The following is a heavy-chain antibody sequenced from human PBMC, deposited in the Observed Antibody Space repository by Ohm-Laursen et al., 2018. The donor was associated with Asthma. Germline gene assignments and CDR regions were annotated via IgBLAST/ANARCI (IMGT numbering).Heavy chain of an antibody. Sequence: SLRLSCAASGFTFSSYAMSWVRQAPGKGLEWVSAISGSGGSTYYADSVKGRFTISRDNSKNTLYLQMNSLRAEDTAVYYCARSVDIVAMKPDYYYGMDVWGQGTTVTVSS. CDR3: ARSVDIVAMKPDYYYGMDV. J-gene: IGHJ6*02. V-gene: IGHV3-23*01. CDR1: GFTFSSYA. CDR2: ISGSGGST. D-gene: IGHD5-12*01.